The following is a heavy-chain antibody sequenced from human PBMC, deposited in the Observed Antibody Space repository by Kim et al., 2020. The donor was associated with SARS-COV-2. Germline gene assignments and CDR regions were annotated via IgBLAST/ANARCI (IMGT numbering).Heavy chain of an antibody. J-gene: IGHJ4*02. CDR3: ARVDYGDYPYYFDY. D-gene: IGHD4-17*01. CDR2: IYSGGST. Sequence: GGSLRLSCAASGFTVSSNYMSWVRQAPGKGLEWVSVIYSGGSTYYADSVKGRFTISRDNSKNTLYLQMNSLRAEDTAVYYCARVDYGDYPYYFDYWGQGTLVTVSS. V-gene: IGHV3-53*01. CDR1: GFTVSSNY.